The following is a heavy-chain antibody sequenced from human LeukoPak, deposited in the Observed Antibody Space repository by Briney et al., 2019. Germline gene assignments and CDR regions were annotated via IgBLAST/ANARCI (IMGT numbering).Heavy chain of an antibody. D-gene: IGHD1-26*01. CDR3: ASSRGYYYYGMDV. J-gene: IGHJ6*02. V-gene: IGHV1-69*02. Sequence: SVKVSCKASGYTFTGYYMHWVRQAPGQGLEWMGRIIPILGIANYAQKFQGRVTITADKSTSTAYMELSSLRSEDTAVYYCASSRGYYYYGMDVWGQGTTVTVSS. CDR1: GYTFTGYY. CDR2: IIPILGIA.